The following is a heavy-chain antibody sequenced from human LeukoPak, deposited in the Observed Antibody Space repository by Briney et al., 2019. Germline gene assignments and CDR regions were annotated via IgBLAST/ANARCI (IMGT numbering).Heavy chain of an antibody. CDR1: GFTFGDHA. V-gene: IGHV3-49*04. CDR2: IRSKAYRGTT. CDR3: TRGPIKLGIPNGVDV. J-gene: IGHJ6*02. D-gene: IGHD7-27*01. Sequence: QPGGSLRLSCRGSGFTFGDHAMSWVRQAPGKGLEWVGFIRSKAYRGTTEYAPSVKGRFTISRDDSISIAYLQMNSRITEGTAFFYCTRGPIKLGIPNGVDVWGQGTTVTVSS.